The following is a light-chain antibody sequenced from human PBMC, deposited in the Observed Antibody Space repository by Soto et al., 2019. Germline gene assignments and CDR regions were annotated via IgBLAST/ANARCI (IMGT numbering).Light chain of an antibody. CDR3: CSYAGSYTFV. CDR2: DVS. J-gene: IGLJ1*01. CDR1: SSDVGGYNY. V-gene: IGLV2-11*01. Sequence: LTQPRSVSGSPGQSVTISCTGTSSDVGGYNYVSWYQQHPGKAPKLMIYDVSKRPSGVPDRFSGSKSGNTASLTISGLQAEDEAAYYCCSYAGSYTFVLGNGTKVTVL.